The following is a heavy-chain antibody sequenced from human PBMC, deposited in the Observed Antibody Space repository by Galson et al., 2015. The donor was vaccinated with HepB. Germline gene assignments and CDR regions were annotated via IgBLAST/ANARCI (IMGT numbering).Heavy chain of an antibody. CDR2: IYPGDSDT. D-gene: IGHD2-15*01. J-gene: IGHJ5*02. CDR3: SRSRSYCSSGSCAPFDP. Sequence: SGAEVKKPGDSLKISCKGSRDSFSNWIGWVRQMPGKGLEWMGIIYPGDSDTRYSPSFQGQVTISADKYISTAYLQWGSLKASDTAMYYCSRSRSYCSSGSCAPFDPWVQGSLFTVSS. V-gene: IGHV5-51*03. CDR1: RDSFSNW.